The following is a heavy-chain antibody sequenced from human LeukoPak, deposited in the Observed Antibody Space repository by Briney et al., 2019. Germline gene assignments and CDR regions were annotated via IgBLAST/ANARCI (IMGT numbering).Heavy chain of an antibody. CDR1: GGSFNGYY. D-gene: IGHD5-18*01. CDR2: IYYSGST. CDR3: AGGREYTAMEDY. V-gene: IGHV4-59*01. Sequence: PSETLSLTCAVYGGSFNGYYWSWIRQPPGKGLEWIGYIYYSGSTNYNPSLKSRVTISVDTSKNQFSLKLSSVTAADTAVYYCAGGREYTAMEDYWGQGTLVTVSS. J-gene: IGHJ4*02.